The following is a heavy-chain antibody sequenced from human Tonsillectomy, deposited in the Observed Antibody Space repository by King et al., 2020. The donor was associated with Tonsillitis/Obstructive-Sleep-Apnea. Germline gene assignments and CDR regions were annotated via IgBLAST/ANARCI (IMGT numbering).Heavy chain of an antibody. Sequence: QLVQSGAEVKKPGASVKVSCKASGYTFSSNGISWVRQAPGQGLEWMGWISAYTGNINYAQKFQGRVTMTTDTSTSTAYMEQRSLRSDGTAVYYCARDDRWELAFDYWGQGTLVTVSA. J-gene: IGHJ4*02. V-gene: IGHV1-18*01. CDR1: GYTFSSNG. CDR2: ISAYTGNI. CDR3: ARDDRWELAFDY. D-gene: IGHD1-26*01.